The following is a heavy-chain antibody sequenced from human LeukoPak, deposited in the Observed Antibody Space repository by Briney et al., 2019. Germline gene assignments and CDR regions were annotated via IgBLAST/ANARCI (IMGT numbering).Heavy chain of an antibody. CDR1: GGSISSYY. D-gene: IGHD5-12*01. V-gene: IGHV4-59*01. CDR3: ARSGIVATPSSFDP. CDR2: IYYSGST. Sequence: PETLSLTCTVSGGSISSYYWSWVRQPPGKELEWIGYIYYSGSTNYNPSLKSRVTISVDTSKNQFSLKLSSVTAADTAVYYCARSGIVATPSSFDPWGQGTLVTVSS. J-gene: IGHJ5*02.